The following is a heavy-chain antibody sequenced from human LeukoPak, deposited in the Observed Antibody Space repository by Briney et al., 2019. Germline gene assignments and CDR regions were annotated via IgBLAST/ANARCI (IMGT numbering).Heavy chain of an antibody. V-gene: IGHV4-34*01. CDR1: GGSFSGYY. D-gene: IGHD6-13*01. J-gene: IGHJ4*02. Sequence: SETLSLTCAVYGGSFSGYYWSWIRQPPGKGLEWIGEINHSGSTYYNPSLKSRVTISVDTSKNQFSLKLSSVTAADTAVYYCARAFYSSSWYYFDYWGQGTLVTVSS. CDR3: ARAFYSSSWYYFDY. CDR2: INHSGST.